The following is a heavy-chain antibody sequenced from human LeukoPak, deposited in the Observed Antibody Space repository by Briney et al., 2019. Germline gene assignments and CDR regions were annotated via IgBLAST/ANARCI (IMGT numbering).Heavy chain of an antibody. CDR3: AREGPRITMVRGD. V-gene: IGHV4-34*01. CDR2: INHSGST. Sequence: SETLSLTCAVYGGSFSGYYWSWIRQPPGKGLEWIGEINHSGSTNYNPSLKSRVTISVDTSKNQFSLKLSSVTAADTAVYYCAREGPRITMVRGDWGQGTLVTVSS. CDR1: GGSFSGYY. D-gene: IGHD3-10*01. J-gene: IGHJ4*02.